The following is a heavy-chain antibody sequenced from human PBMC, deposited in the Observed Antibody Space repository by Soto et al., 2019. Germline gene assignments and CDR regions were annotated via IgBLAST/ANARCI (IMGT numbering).Heavy chain of an antibody. CDR1: GFTFSSYG. Sequence: GGSLRLSCAASGFTFSSYGMHWVRQAPGKGLEWVAVIWYDGSNKYYADSVKGRFTISRDNSKNTLYLQMNSLRAEDTAVYYCARDGRHHINWLDPWGQGTLVTVSS. D-gene: IGHD6-25*01. CDR2: IWYDGSNK. V-gene: IGHV3-33*01. J-gene: IGHJ5*02. CDR3: ARDGRHHINWLDP.